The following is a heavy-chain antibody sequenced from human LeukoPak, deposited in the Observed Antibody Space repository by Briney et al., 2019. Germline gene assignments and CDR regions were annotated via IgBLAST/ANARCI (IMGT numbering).Heavy chain of an antibody. CDR1: GGSISSYY. CDR3: ARKAMMGHTTFDY. D-gene: IGHD3-22*01. V-gene: IGHV4-59*01. J-gene: IGHJ4*02. Sequence: PSETLSLTCTVSGGSISSYYWSWIRQPPGKGLEWIGYIYYSGSTNYNPSLKSRVTISVDTSKNQFSLKLSSVTAADTAVYYCARKAMMGHTTFDYWGQGTLVTVSS. CDR2: IYYSGST.